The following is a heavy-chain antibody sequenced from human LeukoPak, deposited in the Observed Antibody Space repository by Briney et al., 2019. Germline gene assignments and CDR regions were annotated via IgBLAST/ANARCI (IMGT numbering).Heavy chain of an antibody. CDR1: GFTFSRSG. V-gene: IGHV3-33*01. CDR3: ARGSRRAAGALDS. J-gene: IGHJ4*02. D-gene: IGHD6-13*01. Sequence: PGGSLRLSCVASGFTFSRSGMHWVRQAPGKGLEWVADIWYDGSNKYYADSVKGRFTISRDNSKNTLYLLMNSLRADDTAVYYCARGSRRAAGALDSWGQGTLVTVSS. CDR2: IWYDGSNK.